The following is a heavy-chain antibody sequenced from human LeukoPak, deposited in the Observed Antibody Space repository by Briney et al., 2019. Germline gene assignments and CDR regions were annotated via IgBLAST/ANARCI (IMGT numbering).Heavy chain of an antibody. CDR1: GYSFTSYW. J-gene: IGHJ4*02. CDR3: ARHGSGFGYYDSSGYLDY. V-gene: IGHV5-51*01. D-gene: IGHD3-22*01. CDR2: IYPGDSDT. Sequence: GEFLKISCKGSGYSFTSYWIGWVRQMPGKGLEWMGIIYPGDSDTRYSPSFQGQVTISADKSISTAYLQWSSLKASDTAMYYCARHGSGFGYYDSSGYLDYWGQGTLVTVSS.